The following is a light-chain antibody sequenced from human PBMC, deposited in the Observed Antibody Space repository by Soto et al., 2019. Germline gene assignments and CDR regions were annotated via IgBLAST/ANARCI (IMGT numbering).Light chain of an antibody. Sequence: LTQSPATLSVSPGEGSTLSCRASQSVSSNYLAWYQQKPGQAPRLLIYGASNRATGIPDRFSGSGSGTDFTLTISRLEPEDFAVYYCQQYGSSGTFGQGTKVDIK. CDR3: QQYGSSGT. CDR2: GAS. J-gene: IGKJ1*01. CDR1: QSVSSNY. V-gene: IGKV3-20*01.